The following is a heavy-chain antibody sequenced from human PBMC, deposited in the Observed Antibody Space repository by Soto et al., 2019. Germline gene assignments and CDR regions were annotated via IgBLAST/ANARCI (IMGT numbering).Heavy chain of an antibody. V-gene: IGHV3-11*01. CDR1: GFTFSDYY. CDR2: ISSSGSTI. D-gene: IGHD2-21*01. CDR3: AREVYSGRPAPFDP. J-gene: IGHJ5*02. Sequence: GGSLRLSCAASGFTFSDYYMSWIRQAPGKGLEWVSYISSSGSTIYYADSVKGRFTISRDNAKNSLYLQMNSLRAEDTAVYYCAREVYSGRPAPFDPWGQGTLVTVSS.